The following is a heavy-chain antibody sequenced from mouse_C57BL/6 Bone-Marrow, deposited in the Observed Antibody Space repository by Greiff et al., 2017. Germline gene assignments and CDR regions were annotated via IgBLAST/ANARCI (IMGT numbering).Heavy chain of an antibody. CDR2: ILPGSGST. CDR1: GYTFTGYW. V-gene: IGHV1-9*01. Sequence: QVQLQQSGAELMKPGASVKLSCKATGYTFTGYWIEWVKQRPGHGLEWIGEILPGSGSTNYNGKFKGKATFTADTSSNTAYMQLSSLTTEDSAIYYCARRKGNYGFAYWGQGTLVTVSA. J-gene: IGHJ3*01. D-gene: IGHD2-1*01. CDR3: ARRKGNYGFAY.